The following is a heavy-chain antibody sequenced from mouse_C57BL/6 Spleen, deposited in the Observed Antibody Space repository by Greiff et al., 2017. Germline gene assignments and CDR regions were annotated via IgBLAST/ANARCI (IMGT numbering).Heavy chain of an antibody. Sequence: VQLQQSGAELVRPGASVTLSCKASGYTFTDYEMHWVKQTPVHGLEWIGAIDPETGGTAYNQKFKGKAILTADKSSSTAYMELRSLTSEDSAVYYCTAYYYGSSSWYIYYCGQGTTLTVSS. CDR3: TAYYYGSSSWYIYY. J-gene: IGHJ2*01. CDR2: IDPETGGT. CDR1: GYTFTDYE. V-gene: IGHV1-15*01. D-gene: IGHD1-1*01.